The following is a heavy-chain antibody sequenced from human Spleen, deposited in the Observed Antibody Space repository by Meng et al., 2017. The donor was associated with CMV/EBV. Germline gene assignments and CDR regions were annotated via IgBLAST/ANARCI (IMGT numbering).Heavy chain of an antibody. CDR2: MNPNSGHT. J-gene: IGHJ6*02. V-gene: IGHV1-8*03. CDR3: ARDPRWGDYYYGSGRKRNYYYYYGMDV. D-gene: IGHD3-10*01. CDR1: GYTFTSSD. Sequence: ASVKVSCKASGYTFTSSDIKWVRQATGQGLEWMAWMNPNSGHTGYAQMFQGRVTITRHTSISTAYMELSSLRSEDTAVYYCARDPRWGDYYYGSGRKRNYYYYYGMDVWGQGTTVTVSS.